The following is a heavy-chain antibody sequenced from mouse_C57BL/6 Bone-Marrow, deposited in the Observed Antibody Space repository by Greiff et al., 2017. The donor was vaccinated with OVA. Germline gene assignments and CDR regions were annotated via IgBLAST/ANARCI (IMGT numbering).Heavy chain of an antibody. Sequence: EVQLQQSGPELVKPGASVKIPCKASGYTFTDYNMDWVKQSHGKSLEWIGDINPNNGGTIYNQKFKGKATLTVDKSSSTAYMELRSLTSEDTAGYYCARCPYYYGSSLFDYWGQGTTLTVSS. CDR2: INPNNGGT. D-gene: IGHD1-1*01. CDR3: ARCPYYYGSSLFDY. CDR1: GYTFTDYN. V-gene: IGHV1-18*01. J-gene: IGHJ2*01.